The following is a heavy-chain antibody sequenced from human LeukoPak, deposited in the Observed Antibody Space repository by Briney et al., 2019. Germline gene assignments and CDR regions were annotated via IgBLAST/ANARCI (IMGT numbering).Heavy chain of an antibody. J-gene: IGHJ3*02. V-gene: IGHV1-2*06. CDR2: INPNSGGT. D-gene: IGHD3-10*01. CDR3: ARRPFFYGSGSPDAFDI. Sequence: ASVKVSCKASGYTFTGYYMHWVRQAPGQGLEWMVRINPNSGGTNYAQKFQGRVTMTRDTSISTAYMELSRLRSDDTAVYYCARRPFFYGSGSPDAFDIWGQATMVTVSS. CDR1: GYTFTGYY.